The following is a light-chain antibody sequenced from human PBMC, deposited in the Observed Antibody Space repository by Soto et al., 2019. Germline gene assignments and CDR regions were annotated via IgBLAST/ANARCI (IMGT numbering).Light chain of an antibody. V-gene: IGKV2-28*01. J-gene: IGKJ5*01. Sequence: DIVMTQSQLSLPVTPGEPASISCRYSQSLLHSNGYNYLDWYLQKPGQSPQLLIYLGSNRASGVPDRFSGSGSGTDFTLKISRVEAEDVGVYYCMQALQTPTVGQGTRLEIK. CDR1: QSLLHSNGYNY. CDR2: LGS. CDR3: MQALQTPT.